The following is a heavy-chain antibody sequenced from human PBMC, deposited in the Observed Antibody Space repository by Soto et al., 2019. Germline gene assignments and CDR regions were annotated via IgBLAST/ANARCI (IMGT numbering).Heavy chain of an antibody. V-gene: IGHV2-5*02. CDR3: AHRPPAGWFAP. J-gene: IGHJ5*02. Sequence: QITLKESGPTLVKPTQTLTLTCTFSGFSLSTSGVGVGWIRQPPGKALEWLALIYWDDDKRYSPSLKSRLTIPKDTPKNRVALTMPNMAPVNTATFSWAHRPPAGWFAPWGQGTLVTVSS. CDR2: IYWDDDK. CDR1: GFSLSTSGVG.